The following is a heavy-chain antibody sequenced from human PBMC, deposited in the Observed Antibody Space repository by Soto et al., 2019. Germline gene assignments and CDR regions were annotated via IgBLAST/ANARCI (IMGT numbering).Heavy chain of an antibody. J-gene: IGHJ6*03. V-gene: IGHV3-7*01. Sequence: EGQLVESGGGLVQPGDSLRLSCAASGFTFSSYWMTWVRQAPGKGLEWVANIGLDGSEKHFVDSVKGRFTISRDNAKNSLYLHMNFLRAEDTAIYYCARGGSDMDVWGKGTTVTVSS. CDR1: GFTFSSYW. D-gene: IGHD3-10*01. CDR3: ARGGSDMDV. CDR2: IGLDGSEK.